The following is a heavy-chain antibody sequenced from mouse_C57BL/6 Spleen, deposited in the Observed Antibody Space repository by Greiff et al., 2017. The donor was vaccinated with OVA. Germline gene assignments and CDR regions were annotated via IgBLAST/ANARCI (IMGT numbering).Heavy chain of an antibody. CDR3: TLYDYGGDYYAMDY. CDR1: GYTFTDYE. D-gene: IGHD2-4*01. V-gene: IGHV1-15*01. J-gene: IGHJ4*01. Sequence: QVQLQQSGAELVRPGASVTLSCKASGYTFTDYEMHWVKQTPVHGLEWIGAIDPETGGTAYNQKFKGKAILTADKSSSTAYMELRSLTSEDSAVYYCTLYDYGGDYYAMDYWGQGTSVTVSS. CDR2: IDPETGGT.